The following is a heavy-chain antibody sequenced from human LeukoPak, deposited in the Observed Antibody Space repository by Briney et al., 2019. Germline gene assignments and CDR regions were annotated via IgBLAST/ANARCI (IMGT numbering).Heavy chain of an antibody. CDR1: GFSLSRYW. CDR3: ARDLDFYATDY. CDR2: IGKDGTGN. V-gene: IGHV3-7*01. J-gene: IGHJ4*02. D-gene: IGHD2/OR15-2a*01. Sequence: GGSLRLSCAASGFSLSRYWMSWVRQAPGKGLEWVANIGKDGTGNKYVDSVKGRFIISRDNAKNSVYLETNSLRADDTAVYYCARDLDFYATDYCGQGTLVTVSS.